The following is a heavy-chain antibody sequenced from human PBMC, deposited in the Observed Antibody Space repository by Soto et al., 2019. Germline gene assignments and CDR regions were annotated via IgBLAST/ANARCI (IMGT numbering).Heavy chain of an antibody. V-gene: IGHV5-51*01. CDR3: ARHGPDLVLDS. CDR2: IYPDDSDL. Sequence: EVQLVQSGAEVKQPGESLKISCKGSGYTFTNFWIAWVRQMPGKGLEWMGIIYPDDSDLRYSPSFEGQVTISADKSINTAYLQWSSLKASGTAMYFCARHGPDLVLDSWGQGTLVTVSS. J-gene: IGHJ4*02. CDR1: GYTFTNFW.